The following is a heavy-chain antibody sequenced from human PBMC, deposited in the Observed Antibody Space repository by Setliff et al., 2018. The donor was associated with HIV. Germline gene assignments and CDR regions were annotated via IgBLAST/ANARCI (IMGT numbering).Heavy chain of an antibody. V-gene: IGHV1-46*01. CDR1: GYTFTSYA. CDR3: ARHRIAVAGTEDY. J-gene: IGHJ4*02. Sequence: VSCKASGYTFTSYAMHWVRQAPGQGLEWIGIIDPSGERPTYAQKFQGRVIMTWDTSTSTVHMELSSLRSDDTAVYYCARHRIAVAGTEDYWGQGTLVTVSS. CDR2: IDPSGERP. D-gene: IGHD6-19*01.